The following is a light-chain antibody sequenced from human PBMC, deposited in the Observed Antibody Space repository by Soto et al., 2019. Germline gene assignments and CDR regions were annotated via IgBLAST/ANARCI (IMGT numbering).Light chain of an antibody. J-gene: IGKJ1*01. CDR1: QSVSSY. CDR3: QQYNKWLQS. V-gene: IGKV3-11*01. CDR2: DAS. Sequence: EIVLTQSPATLSLSPGERATLSCRASQSVSSYLAWYQQKPGQAPRLLIYDASNRATGIPARFSGSGSGTDFTLTITSLQPEDVAVYYCQQYNKWLQSFGQGTKVDNK.